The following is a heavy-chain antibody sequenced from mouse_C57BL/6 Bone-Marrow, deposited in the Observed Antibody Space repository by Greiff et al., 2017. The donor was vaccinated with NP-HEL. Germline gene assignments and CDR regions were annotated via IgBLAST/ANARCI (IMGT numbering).Heavy chain of an antibody. J-gene: IGHJ4*01. D-gene: IGHD1-1*01. V-gene: IGHV5-17*01. CDR2: ISSGSSTI. CDR3: ARKEGTTMDY. CDR1: GFTFSDYG. Sequence: EVKVVESGGGLVKPGGSLKLSCAASGFTFSDYGMHWVRQAPEKGLEWVAYISSGSSTIYYADTVKGRFTISRDNAKNTLFLQMTSLRSEDTAMYYCARKEGTTMDYWGQGTSVTVSS.